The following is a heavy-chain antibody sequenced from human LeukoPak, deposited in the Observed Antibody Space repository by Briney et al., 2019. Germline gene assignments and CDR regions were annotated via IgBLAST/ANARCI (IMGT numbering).Heavy chain of an antibody. J-gene: IGHJ6*04. D-gene: IGHD3-10*01. CDR3: AREGLLLWFGELLDYYYGMDV. Sequence: ASVKVSCKASGYTFTSYYMHWVRQAPGQGLEWMGIINPSGGSTSYAQKFQGRVTITRDTSTSTVYMELSSLRSEDTAVYYCAREGLLLWFGELLDYYYGMDVWGKGTTVTVSS. CDR2: INPSGGST. CDR1: GYTFTSYY. V-gene: IGHV1-46*01.